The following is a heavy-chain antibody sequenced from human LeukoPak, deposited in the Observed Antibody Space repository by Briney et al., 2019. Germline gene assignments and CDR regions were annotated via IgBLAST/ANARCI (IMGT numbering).Heavy chain of an antibody. J-gene: IGHJ4*02. CDR3: AKGGYNWNYFDY. CDR1: GFTFSFAA. Sequence: GGSLRLSCAASGFTFSFAAMTWVRQGPGKGLEWVSLISASGGSTYYADSVKGRFTISRDNSKNTVYLQMNSLRAEDTALYYCAKGGYNWNYFDYWGQGTLVTVSS. V-gene: IGHV3-23*01. CDR2: ISASGGST. D-gene: IGHD1-20*01.